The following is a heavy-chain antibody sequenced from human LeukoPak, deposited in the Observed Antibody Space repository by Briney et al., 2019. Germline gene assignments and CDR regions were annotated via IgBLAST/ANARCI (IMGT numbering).Heavy chain of an antibody. CDR1: GFTFSSYA. CDR2: ISGSGGST. Sequence: GGSLRLSCAASGFTFSSYAMSWVRQAPGKGLEWVSAISGSGGSTYYADSVKGRFTISRDNSKNTLYLQMNSLRAEDTAVYYCAKDLNYYDSSGYTQFDYWGQGTLVTVSS. J-gene: IGHJ4*02. CDR3: AKDLNYYDSSGYTQFDY. D-gene: IGHD3-22*01. V-gene: IGHV3-23*01.